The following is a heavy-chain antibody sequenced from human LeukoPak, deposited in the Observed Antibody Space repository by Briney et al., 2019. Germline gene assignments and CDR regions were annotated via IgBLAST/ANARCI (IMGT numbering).Heavy chain of an antibody. CDR3: ARGGYDFWSGYYLDY. V-gene: IGHV1-18*01. CDR2: ISAYNGNT. J-gene: IGHJ4*02. CDR1: GYTFTSYG. Sequence: VASVKVSCKASGYTFTSYGISWVRQAPGQGLEWMGWISAYNGNTNYAQKLQGRVAMTTDTSTSTAYMELRSLRSDDTAVYYCARGGYDFWSGYYLDYWGQGTLVTVSS. D-gene: IGHD3-3*01.